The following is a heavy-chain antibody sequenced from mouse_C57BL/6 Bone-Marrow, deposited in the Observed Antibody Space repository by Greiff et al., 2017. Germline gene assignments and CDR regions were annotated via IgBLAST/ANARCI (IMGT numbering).Heavy chain of an antibody. Sequence: QVQLQQPGAELVMPGASVKLSCKASGYTFTSYWMHWVKPRHGQGLEWIGEIDPSDSYPNYNQKFKGKSTLTVYKSSSTAYMQRSSLTSEDSAVYYCARSYYGSSLFAYWGQGTLVTVSA. CDR3: ARSYYGSSLFAY. J-gene: IGHJ3*01. D-gene: IGHD1-1*01. V-gene: IGHV1-69*01. CDR1: GYTFTSYW. CDR2: IDPSDSYP.